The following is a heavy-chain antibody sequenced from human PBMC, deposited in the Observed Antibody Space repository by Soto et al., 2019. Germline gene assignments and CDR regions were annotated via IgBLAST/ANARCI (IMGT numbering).Heavy chain of an antibody. V-gene: IGHV4-31*03. CDR3: ASSSQSTVTTSAY. CDR2: IYYSGST. CDR1: GGSISSGVYY. D-gene: IGHD4-17*01. J-gene: IGHJ1*01. Sequence: SETLSLTCTVSGGSISSGVYYWSWIRQHPGKGLEWIGYIYYSGSTYYNPSLKSRVTISVDTSKNQFSLKLSSVTAADRAVYYCASSSQSTVTTSAYWGQGTLVPVSS.